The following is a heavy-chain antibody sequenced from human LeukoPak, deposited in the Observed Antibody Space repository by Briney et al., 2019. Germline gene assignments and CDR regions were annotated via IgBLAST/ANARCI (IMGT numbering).Heavy chain of an antibody. J-gene: IGHJ6*03. CDR3: ARNYYYYYMDV. CDR2: IYSGGST. V-gene: IGHV3-53*01. Sequence: GGSLRLSCAASGFTVSSNYMSWVRQAPGKGLEWVSVIYSGGSTYYADSVKGRFTTSRDNSKNTLYLQMNSLRAEDTAVYYCARNYYYYYMDVWGKGTTVTVSS. CDR1: GFTVSSNY.